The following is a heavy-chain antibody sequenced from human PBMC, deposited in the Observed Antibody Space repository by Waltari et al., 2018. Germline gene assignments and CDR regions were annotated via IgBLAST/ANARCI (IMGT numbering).Heavy chain of an antibody. CDR2: MNPNSGNT. CDR3: AMSVEAPDWFDP. Sequence: QVQLVQSGAEVKKPGASVTVSCKASGYTFTRYDINWVRQATGQGLEWMGWMNPNSGNTGYAQKFQGRVTMTRNTSISTAYMELSSLRSEDTAVYYCAMSVEAPDWFDPWGQGTLVTVSS. J-gene: IGHJ5*02. V-gene: IGHV1-8*01. CDR1: GYTFTRYD.